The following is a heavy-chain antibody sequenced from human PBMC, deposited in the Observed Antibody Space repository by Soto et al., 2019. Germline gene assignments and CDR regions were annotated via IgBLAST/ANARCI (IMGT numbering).Heavy chain of an antibody. CDR3: AKDLGSSGVHWFDP. CDR2: ISYDGSNK. Sequence: QVQLVESGGGVVQPGRSLRLSCAASGFTFSSYGMHWVRQAPGKGLEWVAVISYDGSNKYYADSVKGRFTISRDNSKNTLYLQMNSLRAEDTAVYYCAKDLGSSGVHWFDPWGQGTLVTVSS. CDR1: GFTFSSYG. D-gene: IGHD6-19*01. V-gene: IGHV3-30*18. J-gene: IGHJ5*02.